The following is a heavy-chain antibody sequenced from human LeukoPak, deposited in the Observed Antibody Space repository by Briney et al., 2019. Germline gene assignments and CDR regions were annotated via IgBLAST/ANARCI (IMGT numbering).Heavy chain of an antibody. CDR3: ARVDYASLFY. D-gene: IGHD4-17*01. J-gene: IGHJ4*02. Sequence: GRSLRLFCAASGFIFSSYGMHWVRQAPGKGLEWVSSISSSSSYIYYADSVKGRLTISRDNAKNSLYLQMNSLRAEDTAVYYCARVDYASLFYWGQGTLVTVSS. CDR2: ISSSSSYI. CDR1: GFIFSSYG. V-gene: IGHV3-21*01.